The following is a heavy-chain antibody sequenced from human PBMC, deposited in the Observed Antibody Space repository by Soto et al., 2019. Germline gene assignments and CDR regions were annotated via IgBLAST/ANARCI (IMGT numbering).Heavy chain of an antibody. D-gene: IGHD2-15*01. CDR1: GGSISSYY. J-gene: IGHJ5*02. V-gene: IGHV4-59*01. Sequence: SETLSLTCTVSGGSISSYYWSWIRQPPGKGLEWIGYIYYSGSTNYNPSLKSRVTISVDTSKNQFSLKLSSVTAADTAVYYCASTFRYCSGGSCYTGGWFDPWGQGPLVTVSS. CDR3: ASTFRYCSGGSCYTGGWFDP. CDR2: IYYSGST.